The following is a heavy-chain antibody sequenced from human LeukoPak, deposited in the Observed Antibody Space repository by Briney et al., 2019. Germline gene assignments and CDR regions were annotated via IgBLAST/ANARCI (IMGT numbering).Heavy chain of an antibody. D-gene: IGHD1-26*01. V-gene: IGHV3-48*04. J-gene: IGHJ4*02. CDR2: INSGSTTI. CDR1: GFTFSNYH. Sequence: GGSLRLSCAASGFTFSNYHMNWVRQTPGKGLEWISYINSGSTTIYYADSVKGRFTISRDNAKNSVYLQMYSLRAEDTAVYFCARTASGSFSIWGQGTLVTVSS. CDR3: ARTASGSFSI.